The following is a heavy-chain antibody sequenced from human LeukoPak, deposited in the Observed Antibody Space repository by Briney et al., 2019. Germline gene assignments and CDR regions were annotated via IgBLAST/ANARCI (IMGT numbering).Heavy chain of an antibody. CDR3: IIAARVFDY. J-gene: IGHJ4*02. V-gene: IGHV3-74*01. CDR2: INSDGSST. CDR1: GFTFSSYC. D-gene: IGHD6-6*01. Sequence: GGSLRLSCAASGFTFSSYCMHWVRQAPGKGLVCVSRINSDGSSTSYADSVKGRFTISRDNAKNTLYLQMNSLRAEDTAVYYCIIAARVFDYWGQGTVVTVLS.